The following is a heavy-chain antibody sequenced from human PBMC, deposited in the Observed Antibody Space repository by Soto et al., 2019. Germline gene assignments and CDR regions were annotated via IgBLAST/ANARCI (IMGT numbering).Heavy chain of an antibody. D-gene: IGHD6-6*01. J-gene: IGHJ4*02. CDR1: GGSVNSDTFY. Sequence: QVHLQESGPGQVKPSETLSLICTVSGGSVNSDTFYWSWIRQPPGRGLEWIGYIYYTGSTNYNPSLTSRVTISIDTSRNQFSLKLTSVTAADTAVYYCAREFSNSPEAFDSWGQGSLVTVSS. CDR3: AREFSNSPEAFDS. CDR2: IYYTGST. V-gene: IGHV4-61*01.